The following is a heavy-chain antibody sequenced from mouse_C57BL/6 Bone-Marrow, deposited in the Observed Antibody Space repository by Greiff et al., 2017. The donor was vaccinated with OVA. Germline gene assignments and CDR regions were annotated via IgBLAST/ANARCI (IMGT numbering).Heavy chain of an antibody. D-gene: IGHD1-1*01. J-gene: IGHJ2*01. Sequence: VQLVQSGADLVQPGGSLKISCKASGYAFSSSWMHWVQQRPGKGLEWIGGIYTGDGDTNYNGKIKGKATLTADKSSSTAYMQLSSLTSEDSAVYFCAGSGYLGQGTTLTVLS. CDR3: AGSGY. V-gene: IGHV1-82*01. CDR2: IYTGDGDT. CDR1: GYAFSSSW.